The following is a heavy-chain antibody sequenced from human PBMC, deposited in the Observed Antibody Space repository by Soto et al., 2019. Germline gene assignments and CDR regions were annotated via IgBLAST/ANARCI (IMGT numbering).Heavy chain of an antibody. CDR1: GFSLSNARMG. D-gene: IGHD6-19*01. V-gene: IGHV2-26*01. CDR2: IFSNDEK. CDR3: ARTQVGGKSASDYYYYGMDV. Sequence: QVTLKESGPVLVKPTETLTLTCTVSGFSLSNARMGVSWIRQPPGKALEWLAHIFSNDEKSYSTSLKSRLTSSKDTSKSQVVLTMTNMDPVDTATYYCARTQVGGKSASDYYYYGMDVWGQGTTVTVSS. J-gene: IGHJ6*02.